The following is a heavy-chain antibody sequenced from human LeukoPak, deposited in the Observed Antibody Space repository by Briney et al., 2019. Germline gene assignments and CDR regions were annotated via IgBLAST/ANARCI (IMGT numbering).Heavy chain of an antibody. V-gene: IGHV3-73*01. CDR1: GFTFSGSA. CDR2: IRSKANSYAT. Sequence: PGGSLRLSCAASGFTFSGSAMHWVRQASGKGLEWVGRIRSKANSYATAYAASVKGRFTIARSDYKNTAYLQMNSLKTEDTAVYYCTSPTTGTGLYYYYMDVWGKGTTVTVSS. J-gene: IGHJ6*03. D-gene: IGHD4-17*01. CDR3: TSPTTGTGLYYYYMDV.